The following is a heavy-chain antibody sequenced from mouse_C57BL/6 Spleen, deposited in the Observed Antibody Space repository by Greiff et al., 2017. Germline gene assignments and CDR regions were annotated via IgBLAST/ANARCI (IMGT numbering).Heavy chain of an antibody. Sequence: EVQLQQSGPELVKPGASVKIPCKASGYTFTDYNMDWVKQSHGKSLEWIGDINPNNGGTIYNQKFKGKATLTVDKSSSTAYMELRSLTSEDTAGYYCARHYSKDYAMDYWGQGTSVTVSS. V-gene: IGHV1-18*01. CDR2: INPNNGGT. J-gene: IGHJ4*01. CDR3: ARHYSKDYAMDY. D-gene: IGHD2-5*01. CDR1: GYTFTDYN.